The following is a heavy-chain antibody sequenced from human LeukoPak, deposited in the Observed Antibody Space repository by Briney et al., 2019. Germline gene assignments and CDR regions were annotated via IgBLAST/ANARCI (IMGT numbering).Heavy chain of an antibody. D-gene: IGHD6-13*01. J-gene: IGHJ4*02. CDR1: GFIFTDYG. CDR2: IRYDGSDK. Sequence: PGGSLRLSCAASGFIFTDYGMHWVRQAPGKGLEWLTFIRYDGSDKYYADSVKGRFTISRDNAKNSLYLQMNSLRAEDTAVYYCARDGSIAAAVFDYWGQGTLVTVSS. V-gene: IGHV3-30*02. CDR3: ARDGSIAAAVFDY.